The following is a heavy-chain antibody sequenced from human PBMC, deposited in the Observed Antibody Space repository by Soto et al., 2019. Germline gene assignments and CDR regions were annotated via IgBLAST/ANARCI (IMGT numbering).Heavy chain of an antibody. D-gene: IGHD4-17*01. Sequence: SVKVSCKASGGTFSSYAISWVRQAPGQGLEWMGGIIPIFGTANYAQKFQGRVTITADESTSTAYMELSSLRSEDTAVYYCARSPDDYGDFYYWGQGTLVTVSA. CDR1: GGTFSSYA. CDR3: ARSPDDYGDFYY. V-gene: IGHV1-69*13. J-gene: IGHJ4*02. CDR2: IIPIFGTA.